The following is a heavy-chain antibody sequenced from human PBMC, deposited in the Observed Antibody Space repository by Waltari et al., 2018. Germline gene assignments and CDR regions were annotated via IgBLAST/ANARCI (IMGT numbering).Heavy chain of an antibody. CDR1: GGSISSYY. V-gene: IGHV4-59*01. Sequence: QVQLQESGPGLVKPSETLSLTCTVSGGSISSYYWSWIRQPPGKGLEQFGYINDSGSTNQIPYLMKLVTESVDTSKTECPLKLSSATAANTAVYYCARLTITPIYNFDYWGQGTLVTASS. J-gene: IGHJ4*02. D-gene: IGHD3-3*01. CDR3: ARLTITPIYNFDY. CDR2: INDSGST.